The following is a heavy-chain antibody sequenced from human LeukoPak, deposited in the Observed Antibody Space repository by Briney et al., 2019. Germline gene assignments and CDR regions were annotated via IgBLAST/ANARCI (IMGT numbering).Heavy chain of an antibody. CDR3: ARDRGYSYGPGDY. Sequence: GASVKVSCKASGGTFSSYAISWVRQAPGQGLEWMGGIISIFGTANYAQKFQGRVTITADKSTSTAYMELSSLRSEDTAVYYCARDRGYSYGPGDYWGQGTLSPSPQ. D-gene: IGHD5-18*01. V-gene: IGHV1-69*06. CDR1: GGTFSSYA. CDR2: IISIFGTA. J-gene: IGHJ4*02.